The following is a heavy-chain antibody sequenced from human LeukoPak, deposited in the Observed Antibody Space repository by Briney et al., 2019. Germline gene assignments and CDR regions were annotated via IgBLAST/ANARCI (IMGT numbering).Heavy chain of an antibody. CDR3: ARRDSSGYYFKDMDY. Sequence: SETLSLTCTVSGYSISSGYYWGWLRQPPGKGLEWIGSIYHSGSTNYNPSLKSRVTISVDKSKNQFSLKLSSVTAADTAVYYCARRDSSGYYFKDMDYWGQGTLVTVSS. V-gene: IGHV4-38-2*02. J-gene: IGHJ4*02. D-gene: IGHD3-22*01. CDR1: GYSISSGYY. CDR2: IYHSGST.